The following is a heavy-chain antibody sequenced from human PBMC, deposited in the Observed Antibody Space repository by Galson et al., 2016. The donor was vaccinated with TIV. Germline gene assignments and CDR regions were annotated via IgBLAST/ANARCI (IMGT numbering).Heavy chain of an antibody. Sequence: SLRLSCAASGFTFGNYWMSWVRQAPGKGLEWVANIDKDGNEKYYVDFVKGRFTISRDNAKNTLYLQMNSLRAEDMAIFYCARLLEWTHEAFDTWGQGTMVTVSA. V-gene: IGHV3-7*01. J-gene: IGHJ3*02. CDR3: ARLLEWTHEAFDT. CDR1: GFTFGNYW. D-gene: IGHD3-3*01. CDR2: IDKDGNEK.